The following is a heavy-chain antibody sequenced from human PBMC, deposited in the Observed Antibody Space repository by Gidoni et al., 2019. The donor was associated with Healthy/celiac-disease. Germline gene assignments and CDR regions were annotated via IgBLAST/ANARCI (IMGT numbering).Heavy chain of an antibody. J-gene: IGHJ4*02. V-gene: IGHV1-69*04. CDR1: GGTFSSYA. Sequence: QVQLVQSGAEVKKPGSSVKVSCKASGGTFSSYAISWVRQAPGQGLEWMGRIIPILGIANYAQKFQGRVTITADKSTSTAYMELSSLRSEDTAVYYCARDDYGDWDFDYWGQGTLVTVSS. D-gene: IGHD4-17*01. CDR3: ARDDYGDWDFDY. CDR2: IIPILGIA.